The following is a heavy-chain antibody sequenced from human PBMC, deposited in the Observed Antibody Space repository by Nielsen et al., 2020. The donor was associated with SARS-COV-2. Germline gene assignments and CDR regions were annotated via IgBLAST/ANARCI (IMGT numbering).Heavy chain of an antibody. CDR2: ISGDGGST. D-gene: IGHD3-10*01. CDR3: ARDLTYYYGSGDPDY. J-gene: IGHJ4*02. CDR1: GFTFDDYA. Sequence: GGSLRLSCAASGFTFDDYAMHWVRQAPGKGLEWVSLISGDGGSTYYADSVKGRFTISRDNSKNTLYLQMNSLRVEDTAVYYCARDLTYYYGSGDPDYWGQGTLVTVSS. V-gene: IGHV3-43*02.